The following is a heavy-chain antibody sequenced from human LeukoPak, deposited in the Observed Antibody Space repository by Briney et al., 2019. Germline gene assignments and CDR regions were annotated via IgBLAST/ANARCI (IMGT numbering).Heavy chain of an antibody. CDR2: MYHSGTT. CDR1: GGSITITNYY. V-gene: IGHV4-39*01. CDR3: ARHRGRNGGYVFDY. D-gene: IGHD2-8*01. J-gene: IGHJ4*02. Sequence: SETLSLTCSVSGGSITITNYYWGWVRQPPGKGLEWIGSMYHSGTTYYNPSLKTRLTISVDTTKNQFSLNLSAVTAADTALYFCARHRGRNGGYVFDYWGQGTLVTVSS.